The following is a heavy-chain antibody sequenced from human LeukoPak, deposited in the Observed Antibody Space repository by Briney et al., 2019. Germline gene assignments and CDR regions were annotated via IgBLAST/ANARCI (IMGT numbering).Heavy chain of an antibody. V-gene: IGHV1-46*01. D-gene: IGHD3-10*01. CDR1: GYTFTAYY. Sequence: ASVKVSCKASGYTFTAYYMHWVRQAPGQGLEWMGIIDPSGGGTSYAQKFQGRATLTRDTSTSIVYMELSSLTSEDTAVYYCASLGSGSSPIIDFDYWGQGTLVTVCS. CDR3: ASLGSGSSPIIDFDY. J-gene: IGHJ4*02. CDR2: IDPSGGGT.